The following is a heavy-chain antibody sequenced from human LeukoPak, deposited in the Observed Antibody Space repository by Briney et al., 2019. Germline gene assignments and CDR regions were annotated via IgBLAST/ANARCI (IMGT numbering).Heavy chain of an antibody. D-gene: IGHD3-22*01. CDR3: ARHFGEIYDSSGHYYLDY. V-gene: IGHV4-39*07. Sequence: PSETLSLTCTVSGGSISSSSYYWGWNRQPPGKGLEWIGSIYYSGSTYYNPPLTSRVTISADTSKNQISLELNSVTAADTAVYYCARHFGEIYDSSGHYYLDYWGQGILVTVSS. J-gene: IGHJ4*02. CDR1: GGSISSSSYY. CDR2: IYYSGST.